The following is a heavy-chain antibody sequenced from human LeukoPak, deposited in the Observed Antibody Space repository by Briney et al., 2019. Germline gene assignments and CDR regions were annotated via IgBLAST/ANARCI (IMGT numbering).Heavy chain of an antibody. CDR1: GYSLTSGYY. CDR3: ARLDPHVLWFGVKPRGYFDY. D-gene: IGHD3-10*01. Sequence: SETLSLTCTVSGYSLTSGYYWGWIRQPPGRGLEWIASIFHSGSTFYNPSVKSRVTISVDTSKNQFSLKLSSVTAADTAVYYCARLDPHVLWFGVKPRGYFDYWGQGTLVTVSS. CDR2: IFHSGST. J-gene: IGHJ4*02. V-gene: IGHV4-38-2*02.